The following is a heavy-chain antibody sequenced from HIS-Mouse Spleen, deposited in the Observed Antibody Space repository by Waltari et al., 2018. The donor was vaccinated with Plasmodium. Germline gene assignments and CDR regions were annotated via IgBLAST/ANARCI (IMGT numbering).Heavy chain of an antibody. Sequence: QVQLVQSGAEVKKPGASVKVSCKASGYTFTGYYMHWVRQAPGQGLGWMGWINPNNVGTTYAPKFQGRVTMTRDPSISTAYMELSRLRSDDTAVYYCARVLGYKAAAGTFVEYFQHWGQGTLVTVSS. CDR3: ARVLGYKAAAGTFVEYFQH. V-gene: IGHV1-2*02. D-gene: IGHD6-13*01. CDR1: GYTFTGYY. J-gene: IGHJ1*01. CDR2: INPNNVGT.